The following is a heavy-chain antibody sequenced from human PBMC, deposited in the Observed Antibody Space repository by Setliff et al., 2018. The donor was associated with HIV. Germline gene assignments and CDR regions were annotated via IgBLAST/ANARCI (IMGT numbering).Heavy chain of an antibody. CDR1: LYTFNSYG. Sequence: ASVKVSCKAALYTFNSYGINWVRQAPGHGLEWMGWINTVTGNPTYAQGFTGRFVFSLDTSVSPEYLQISSLKAEDSAVYYCARRMEMNPIGYWGQGTLVTVSS. V-gene: IGHV7-4-1*02. D-gene: IGHD2-15*01. J-gene: IGHJ4*02. CDR3: ARRMEMNPIGY. CDR2: INTVTGNP.